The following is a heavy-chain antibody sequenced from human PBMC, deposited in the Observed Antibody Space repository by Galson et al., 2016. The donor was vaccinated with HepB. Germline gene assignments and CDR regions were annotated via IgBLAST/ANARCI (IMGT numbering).Heavy chain of an antibody. J-gene: IGHJ6*04. D-gene: IGHD2-2*01. V-gene: IGHV3-23*01. CDR1: GFTIRNYG. CDR3: VQGSTAPAV. Sequence: SLRLSCAASGFTIRNYGMTWVRQAPGKGLEVVSSISRRGDSTDYADSVKGRFTISRDNSKNTLSLQMNSLTADDTAIYYCVQGSTAPAVWGKGTTVTVSS. CDR2: ISRRGDST.